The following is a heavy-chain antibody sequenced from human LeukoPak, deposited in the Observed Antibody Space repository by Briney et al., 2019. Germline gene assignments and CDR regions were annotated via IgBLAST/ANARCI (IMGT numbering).Heavy chain of an antibody. D-gene: IGHD1-26*01. CDR3: ARGEGANGAFDI. J-gene: IGHJ3*02. Sequence: GGSLRLSCAASGFTFSSYAMSWARQAPGKGLEWVSAVSGRGYNTYYADSVKGRFTISRDNSKNTVFLQMNSLRAGDTAVYYCARGEGANGAFDIWGQGTMVTVSS. CDR2: VSGRGYNT. V-gene: IGHV3-23*01. CDR1: GFTFSSYA.